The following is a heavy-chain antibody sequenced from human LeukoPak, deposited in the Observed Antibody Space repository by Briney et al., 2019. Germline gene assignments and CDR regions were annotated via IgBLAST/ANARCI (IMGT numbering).Heavy chain of an antibody. Sequence: SETLSLTCTVSGGSISSYYWSWIRQPPGKGLEWIGYIYYSGSTNYNPSLKSRVTISVDTSKNQFSLKLSSVTAADTAVYYCARGHRIPYDILTGYYPNYFDYWGQGTLVTVSS. V-gene: IGHV4-59*01. D-gene: IGHD3-9*01. J-gene: IGHJ4*02. CDR1: GGSISSYY. CDR3: ARGHRIPYDILTGYYPNYFDY. CDR2: IYYSGST.